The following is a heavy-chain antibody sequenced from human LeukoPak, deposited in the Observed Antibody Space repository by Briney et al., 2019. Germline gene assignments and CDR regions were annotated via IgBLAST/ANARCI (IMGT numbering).Heavy chain of an antibody. J-gene: IGHJ6*02. V-gene: IGHV3-13*04. Sequence: PGGSLRLSCVASGFTFSSYDMHWVRQTTGKGLEWVSAIATADDTFYPASVKGRFTISRDDAKNSLYLQMSNLRVGDTAVYYCARSGYYHYYGLDVWGQGTTVTVSS. CDR2: IATADDT. CDR1: GFTFSSYD. D-gene: IGHD6-25*01. CDR3: ARSGYYHYYGLDV.